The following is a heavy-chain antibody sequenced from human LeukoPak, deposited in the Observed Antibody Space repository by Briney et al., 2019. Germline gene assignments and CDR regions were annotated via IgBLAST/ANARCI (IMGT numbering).Heavy chain of an antibody. CDR2: THYSGST. V-gene: IGHV4-59*01. Sequence: SETLSLTCSVSGGSISSYYWNWIRQTPGKGLQWIGYTHYSGSTNYHPSLKSRVSISVDTSKNQFSLKLSSVTAADTALYYCARGNAYNWLFDFWGQGTLVTVSS. CDR1: GGSISSYY. CDR3: ARGNAYNWLFDF. D-gene: IGHD1-1*01. J-gene: IGHJ4*02.